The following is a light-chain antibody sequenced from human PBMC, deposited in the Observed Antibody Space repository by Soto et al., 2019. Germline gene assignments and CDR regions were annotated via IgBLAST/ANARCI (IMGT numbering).Light chain of an antibody. J-gene: IGKJ1*01. Sequence: DIQMTQSPSSLSASVGDRVSITCRASPGISIYLAWYQQKPGKVPNLLIYGASTLQSGVPSRFSASGSGTDFTLTISSLQPEDVATYYCQRYDSAFRTFGQGTMVEIK. CDR1: PGISIY. CDR2: GAS. CDR3: QRYDSAFRT. V-gene: IGKV1-27*01.